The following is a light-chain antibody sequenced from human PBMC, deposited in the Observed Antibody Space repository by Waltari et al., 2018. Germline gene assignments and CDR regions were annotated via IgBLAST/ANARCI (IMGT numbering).Light chain of an antibody. Sequence: DIQMTQSPSTLSASLVDRVTITCRASQSISSWLAWYQQKPGKAPKLLIYKASSLESGVPSRFSGSGSGTEFTLTISSLKPDDFATYYCQQNNSYSRYTFGQGTKLEI. J-gene: IGKJ2*01. CDR3: QQNNSYSRYT. CDR1: QSISSW. V-gene: IGKV1-5*03. CDR2: KAS.